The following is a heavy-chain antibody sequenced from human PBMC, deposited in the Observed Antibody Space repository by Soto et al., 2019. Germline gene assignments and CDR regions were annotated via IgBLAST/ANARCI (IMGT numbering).Heavy chain of an antibody. CDR3: TTDGVFITGATIPDY. D-gene: IGHD1-7*01. V-gene: IGHV3-15*01. J-gene: IGHJ4*02. CDR1: GFTFSNAW. Sequence: EVQLVESGGGLVKPGGSLRLSCAASGFTFSNAWMSWVRQAPGKGLEWVGRIKSKTDGGTTDYAAPVKGRFTISREDSKNTRDLQMNSLKTEDTAVYYCTTDGVFITGATIPDYWGQGTLVTVSS. CDR2: IKSKTDGGTT.